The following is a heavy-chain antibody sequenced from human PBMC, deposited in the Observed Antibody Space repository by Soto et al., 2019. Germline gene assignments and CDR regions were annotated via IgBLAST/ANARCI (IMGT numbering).Heavy chain of an antibody. CDR2: ISSSSSYI. Sequence: EVQLVESGGGLVKPGGSLRLSCAASGFTFSSYSMNWVRQAPGKGLEWVSSISSSSSYIYYADSVKGRFTISRDNAKNSLYLQMNSLRAKDTAVYYCARDIDYYDSSGYYRDYWGQGTLVTVSS. CDR3: ARDIDYYDSSGYYRDY. V-gene: IGHV3-21*01. CDR1: GFTFSSYS. D-gene: IGHD3-22*01. J-gene: IGHJ4*02.